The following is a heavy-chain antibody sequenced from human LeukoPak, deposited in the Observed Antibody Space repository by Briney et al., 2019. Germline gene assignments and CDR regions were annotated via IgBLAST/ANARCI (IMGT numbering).Heavy chain of an antibody. D-gene: IGHD3-22*01. CDR2: ISSSGGNT. CDR3: AKGYYYDSSGYSRLACFDS. J-gene: IGHJ4*02. CDR1: GFTFSNYA. Sequence: GGSLRLSCAASGFTFSNYAVHRVRQAPGKGLEWVSGISSSGGNTNYADSVKGRFTISRDNSKNTLYLQMNSLRGEDTAVYYCAKGYYYDSSGYSRLACFDSWGQGTLVTVSS. V-gene: IGHV3-23*01.